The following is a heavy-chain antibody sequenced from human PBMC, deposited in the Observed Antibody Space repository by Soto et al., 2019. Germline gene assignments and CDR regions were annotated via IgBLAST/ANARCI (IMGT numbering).Heavy chain of an antibody. J-gene: IGHJ6*02. CDR3: ARDTLNPHYYYYGLDV. V-gene: IGHV3-11*06. Sequence: QVQLVESGGGQVKPGGSLRLSCAASGFIFSDYYMSWIRQAPGKGLEWVSYISNSNNYTDFADSVKSRFTISRDNAKNTLYLQMNSLKAEDTAVYYCARDTLNPHYYYYGLDVWGQGTTVTVSS. CDR2: ISNSNNYT. CDR1: GFIFSDYY.